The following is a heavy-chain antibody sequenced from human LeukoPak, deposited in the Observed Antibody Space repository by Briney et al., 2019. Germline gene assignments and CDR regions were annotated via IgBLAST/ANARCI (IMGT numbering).Heavy chain of an antibody. D-gene: IGHD5-12*01. CDR3: ARGRYSGPFDY. CDR2: IYYSGST. CDR1: GGSISSYY. Sequence: SETLSLTCTVSGGSISSYYWSWIRKPPGKGLEWIGYIYYSGSTNYNPSLKSRVTISVDTSKNQFSLKLSSVTAADTAVYYCARGRYSGPFDYWGQGTLVTVSS. J-gene: IGHJ4*02. V-gene: IGHV4-59*01.